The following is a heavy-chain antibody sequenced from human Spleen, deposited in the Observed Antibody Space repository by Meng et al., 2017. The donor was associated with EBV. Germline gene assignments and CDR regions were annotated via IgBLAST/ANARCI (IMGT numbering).Heavy chain of an antibody. CDR2: VHYTGST. CDR3: ARPFPSWQSPRLDPFGA. D-gene: IGHD6-19*01. V-gene: IGHV4-39*01. J-gene: IGHJ5*02. Sequence: LQPRELGPGQRKPSGTLSLTCTFSGGSISSFYSWGWIRQPPGRGLEWIGSVHYTGSTYYSPSLKSRVTVSVDTSKNQFSLRLTSVTAADTAVYYCARPFPSWQSPRLDPFGAWGQGTLVTVSS. CDR1: GGSISSFYS.